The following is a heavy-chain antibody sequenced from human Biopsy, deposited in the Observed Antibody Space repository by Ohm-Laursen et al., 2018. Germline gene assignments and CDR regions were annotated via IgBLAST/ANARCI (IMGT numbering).Heavy chain of an antibody. CDR1: GGSISGSS. CDR2: ISYSGST. V-gene: IGHV4-59*08. CDR3: AKHGSGWTGDDALHI. J-gene: IGHJ3*02. D-gene: IGHD6-19*01. Sequence: GTLSLTCTVSGGSISGSSWSWIRQAPGRGLEWVGYISYSGSTSNNPSLKSRITISVDTSKNQISLKVTSVTAADTAVDYCAKHGSGWTGDDALHIWGQGTMVTVSS.